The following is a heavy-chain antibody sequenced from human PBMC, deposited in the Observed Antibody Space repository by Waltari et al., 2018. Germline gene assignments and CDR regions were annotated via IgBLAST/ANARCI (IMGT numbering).Heavy chain of an antibody. CDR3: ARGGDSSSWYPGYFDY. D-gene: IGHD6-13*01. J-gene: IGHJ4*02. CDR1: GFNFSSYW. V-gene: IGHV3-74*01. Sequence: EVQLVESGGGLVQPGGSLRLSCSASGFNFSSYWMHWVRQGPGKGLVWVSRIKSDGSSTSYADSVKGRLTISSDNARNTLYLQMTSLRAEDTAVYYCARGGDSSSWYPGYFDYWGQGTLVTVSS. CDR2: IKSDGSST.